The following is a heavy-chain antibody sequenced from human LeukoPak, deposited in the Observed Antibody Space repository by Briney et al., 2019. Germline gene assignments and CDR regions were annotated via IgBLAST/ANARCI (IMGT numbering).Heavy chain of an antibody. D-gene: IGHD3-10*01. CDR3: ARASGGSGSYYQNDYYFDY. J-gene: IGHJ4*02. CDR2: ISSSSSYR. Sequence: GGSLRLSCAASEFTFSSYSMNWVRQAPGKGLEWVSSISSSSSYRYYADSVKGRFTISRDNAKNSLYLQMNSLRAEDTAVYYCARASGGSGSYYQNDYYFDYWGQGTLVTVSS. V-gene: IGHV3-21*01. CDR1: EFTFSSYS.